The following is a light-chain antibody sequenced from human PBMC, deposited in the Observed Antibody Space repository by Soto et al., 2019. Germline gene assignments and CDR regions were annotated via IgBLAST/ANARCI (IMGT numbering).Light chain of an antibody. Sequence: QSALTQPASVSGSPGQSITISCTGTSSDVGYYNYVSWYQQHPGKAPKLVIYDVTYRPSGVSNRFSGSKSGTTASLTISGLQAEDEAHYYCSSYTTSSTWVFGGGTKLTVL. V-gene: IGLV2-14*03. CDR2: DVT. J-gene: IGLJ3*02. CDR3: SSYTTSSTWV. CDR1: SSDVGYYNY.